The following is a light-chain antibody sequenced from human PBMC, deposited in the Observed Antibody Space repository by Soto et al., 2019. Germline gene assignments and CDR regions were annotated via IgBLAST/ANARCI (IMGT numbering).Light chain of an antibody. CDR1: QSIDSW. Sequence: DIQMPPSPSTLSSSVVYRVTITCRASQSIDSWLAWYKQKPGKAPNILIYKKYNLESGVKSRFSGSGSGTEFSITIRSMQNDDFENYYCKKYKSFYLNCGGGHKV. J-gene: IGKJ4*01. CDR2: KKY. V-gene: IGKV1-5*03. CDR3: KKYKSFYLN.